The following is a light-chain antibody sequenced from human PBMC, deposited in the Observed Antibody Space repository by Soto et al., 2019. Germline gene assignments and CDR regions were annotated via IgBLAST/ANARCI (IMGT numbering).Light chain of an antibody. CDR1: QGISNY. CDR3: QKYNSALT. Sequence: DIQMTQSPSSLSASVGDRVTITCRASQGISNYLAWYQQKPGKVPKLLIYAASTLQSGVPSRFNGSGSGTDFALTISSLQPEDVATYYCQKYNSALTFGPGTKVDIK. V-gene: IGKV1-27*01. CDR2: AAS. J-gene: IGKJ3*01.